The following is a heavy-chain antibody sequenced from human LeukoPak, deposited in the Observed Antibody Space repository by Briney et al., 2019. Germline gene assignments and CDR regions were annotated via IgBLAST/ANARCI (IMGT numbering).Heavy chain of an antibody. CDR3: AREDYDILTGYYNPTIFDY. J-gene: IGHJ4*02. CDR2: ISSSGST. Sequence: SETLSLTCTVSGDSISSGDYYWSWIRQPAGKGLEWIGRISSSGSTNYNPSLKSRVTISVDTSKNQFSLKLSSVTAADTAVYYCAREDYDILTGYYNPTIFDYWGQGTLVTVSS. D-gene: IGHD3-9*01. CDR1: GDSISSGDYY. V-gene: IGHV4-61*02.